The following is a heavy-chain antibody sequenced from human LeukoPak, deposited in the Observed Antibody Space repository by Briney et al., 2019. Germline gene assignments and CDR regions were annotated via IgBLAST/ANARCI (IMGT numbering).Heavy chain of an antibody. CDR1: GFTLSSYG. V-gene: IGHV3-23*01. Sequence: GGSLRLSCAASGFTLSSYGMSWVRQAPGKGLEWVSAISGSGGSTYYADSVKGRFTISRDNSKNTLYLQMNSLRAEDTAVYYCTKDGSGSYRINWFDPWGQGTLVTVSS. J-gene: IGHJ5*02. D-gene: IGHD3-10*01. CDR3: TKDGSGSYRINWFDP. CDR2: ISGSGGST.